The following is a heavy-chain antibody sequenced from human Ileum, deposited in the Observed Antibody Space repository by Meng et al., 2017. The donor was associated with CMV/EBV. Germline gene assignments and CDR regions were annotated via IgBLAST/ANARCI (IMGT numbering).Heavy chain of an antibody. CDR1: GFNFRDYY. J-gene: IGHJ4*02. D-gene: IGHD6-6*01. CDR3: ARAVQLYRGSSKIDY. V-gene: IGHV3-11*04. Sequence: GESLKISCAASGFNFRDYYMRWIRQAPGKGLEWVSYISSSGSTTYYADSVKGRFTISRDNAKNSLSLQMNSLRAEDTAVYYCARAVQLYRGSSKIDYWGQGTRVTVSS. CDR2: ISSSGSTT.